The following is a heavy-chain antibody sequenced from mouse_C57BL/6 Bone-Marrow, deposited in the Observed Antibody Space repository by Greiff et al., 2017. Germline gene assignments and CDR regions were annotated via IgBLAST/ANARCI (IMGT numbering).Heavy chain of an antibody. Sequence: LVESGAELVKPGASVKLSCKASGYTFTEYTIHWVKQRSGQGLEWIGWFYPGSGSIKCNEKFKDKATLTADKSSSTVYMELSRLTSEDSAVYFCARHEASYYYGSSPYFDYWGQGTTLTVSS. CDR2: FYPGSGSI. CDR3: ARHEASYYYGSSPYFDY. D-gene: IGHD1-1*01. V-gene: IGHV1-62-2*01. J-gene: IGHJ2*01. CDR1: GYTFTEYT.